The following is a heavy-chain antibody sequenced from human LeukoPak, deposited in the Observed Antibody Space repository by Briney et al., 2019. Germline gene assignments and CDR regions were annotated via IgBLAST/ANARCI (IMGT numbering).Heavy chain of an antibody. CDR1: SGSISSNNW. CDR3: ARGYCSSTSCYSEIGGGVNRFDP. Sequence: SGTLSLTCAVSSGSISSNNWWSWVRQPPGKGLEWIGDIYHTGSTNDNPSLKSRVTISVDKSKNQFSLKLISVTAADTAVYYCARGYCSSTSCYSEIGGGVNRFDPWGQGTLVTVSS. J-gene: IGHJ5*02. CDR2: IYHTGST. V-gene: IGHV4-4*02. D-gene: IGHD2-2*01.